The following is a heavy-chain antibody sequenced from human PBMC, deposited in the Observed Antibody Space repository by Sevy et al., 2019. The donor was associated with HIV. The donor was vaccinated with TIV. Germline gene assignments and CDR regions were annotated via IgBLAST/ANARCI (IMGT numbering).Heavy chain of an antibody. Sequence: GGSLRLSCTASGFTFSTYAMSWVRQAPGKGLEWVSGLNWDSGSVAYADSVKGRFTISRDNAKNALFLQMNSLRAEDTALYYCAKDIGATGIAVVANWGQGIQVTVSS. V-gene: IGHV3-9*01. CDR2: LNWDSGSV. CDR3: AKDIGATGIAVVAN. J-gene: IGHJ4*02. CDR1: GFTFSTYA. D-gene: IGHD6-19*01.